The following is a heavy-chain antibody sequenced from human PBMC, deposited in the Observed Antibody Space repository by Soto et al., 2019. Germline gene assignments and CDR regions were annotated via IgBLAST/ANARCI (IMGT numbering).Heavy chain of an antibody. D-gene: IGHD3-10*01. J-gene: IGHJ5*02. CDR2: IYYSGST. CDR1: GGSISSSFNY. Sequence: SETLSLTCTVSGGSISSSFNYWGWIRQPPGKGLEWIGSIYYSGSTYYNPSLKSRVTISVDTSKNQFSLRLNSVTVTDTAVYYCARHRDVNWLDPWGQGTLVTVSS. CDR3: ARHRDVNWLDP. V-gene: IGHV4-39*01.